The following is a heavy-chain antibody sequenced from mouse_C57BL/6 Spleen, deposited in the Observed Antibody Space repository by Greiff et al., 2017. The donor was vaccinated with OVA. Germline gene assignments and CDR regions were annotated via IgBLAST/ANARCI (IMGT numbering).Heavy chain of an antibody. CDR2: IYPGDGDT. Sequence: VKLMESGPELVKPGASVKISCKASGYAFSSSWMNWVKQRPGKGLEWIGRIYPGDGDTNYNGKFKGKATLTADKSSSTAYMQLSSLTSEDSAVYFCARGLLRYPYAMDYWGQGTSVTVSS. D-gene: IGHD1-1*01. CDR3: ARGLLRYPYAMDY. V-gene: IGHV1-82*01. J-gene: IGHJ4*01. CDR1: GYAFSSSW.